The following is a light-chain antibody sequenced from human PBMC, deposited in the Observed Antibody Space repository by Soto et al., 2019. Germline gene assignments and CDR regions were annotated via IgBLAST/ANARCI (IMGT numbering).Light chain of an antibody. V-gene: IGKV1-27*01. Sequence: DIQMTQSPSSLSASLGDRVSITCRADQGIANNLAWYQQKPGKVPKLLIYGASALHSGVPSRLSGSGSETEFTLIMNGLQPEDVGTYYCQTYNTVPTWTFGQGTKVEIK. CDR2: GAS. J-gene: IGKJ1*01. CDR1: QGIANN. CDR3: QTYNTVPTWT.